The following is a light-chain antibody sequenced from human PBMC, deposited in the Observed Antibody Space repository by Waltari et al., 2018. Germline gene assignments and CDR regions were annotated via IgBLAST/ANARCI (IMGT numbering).Light chain of an antibody. V-gene: IGLV3-1*01. CDR3: LAWDGSGYV. Sequence: SYEVTQPPSVSVSPGQTASITCSGANLGDNYISWYQPKPGQSPVLFISHESKRPSGIPERFSGSNSGNTATLTISGTQAMDETDYYCLAWDGSGYVFGTGTKVTVL. CDR2: HES. CDR1: NLGDNY. J-gene: IGLJ1*01.